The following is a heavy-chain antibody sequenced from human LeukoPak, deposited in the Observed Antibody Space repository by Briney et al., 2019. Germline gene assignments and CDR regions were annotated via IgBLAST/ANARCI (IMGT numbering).Heavy chain of an antibody. CDR2: ISGSGGAT. CDR3: ATDTGGRWSFEY. J-gene: IGHJ4*02. Sequence: GGSLRLSCAVSGFTFSHYAMSWVRQAPRKGLEWVSTISGSGGATYFADSVKGRCTISRDNSKNTLYMQFNSLRAEDTALYYCATDTGGRWSFEYWGQGTLVTVSS. V-gene: IGHV3-23*01. D-gene: IGHD4-23*01. CDR1: GFTFSHYA.